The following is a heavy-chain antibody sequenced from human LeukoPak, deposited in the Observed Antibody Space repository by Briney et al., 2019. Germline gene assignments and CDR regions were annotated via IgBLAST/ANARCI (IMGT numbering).Heavy chain of an antibody. D-gene: IGHD6-19*01. CDR3: ARVYSSGWYLGAFDI. CDR1: GFTFSSYW. V-gene: IGHV3-74*01. J-gene: IGHJ3*02. CDR2: INSDGSST. Sequence: GGSLRLSCAASGFTFSSYWMHWVRQAPGKGLAWVSRINSDGSSTSYADSVKGRFTISRDNAKNTLYLQMNSLRAEDTAVYYCARVYSSGWYLGAFDIWGQGTMVTVSS.